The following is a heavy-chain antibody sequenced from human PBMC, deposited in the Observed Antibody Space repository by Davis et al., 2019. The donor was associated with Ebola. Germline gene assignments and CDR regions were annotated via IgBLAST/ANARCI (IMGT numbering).Heavy chain of an antibody. Sequence: GESLKISCAASGFTFSSYAMIWVRQAPGKGLEWVSIIYTGESTHHAVSARGRFTISRDNSRNTVFLQMNSLKADDTAVYFCARVKQWLVEEWDNNYYHYGLDVWGQGTTVTVSS. J-gene: IGHJ6*02. CDR3: ARVKQWLVEEWDNNYYHYGLDV. CDR1: GFTFSSYA. V-gene: IGHV3-53*01. CDR2: IYTGEST. D-gene: IGHD3-22*01.